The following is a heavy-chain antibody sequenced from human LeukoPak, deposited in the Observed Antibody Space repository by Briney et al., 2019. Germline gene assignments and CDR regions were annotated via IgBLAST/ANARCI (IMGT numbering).Heavy chain of an antibody. CDR3: ARAPLLRYFDCAFDI. V-gene: IGHV3-11*01. J-gene: IGHJ3*02. CDR2: ISSSGSTI. CDR1: GFTFSDYY. Sequence: GGSLRLSCAASGFTFSDYYISWIRQAPGKGLEWVSYISSSGSTIYYADSVKGRFTISRDNAKNSLYLQMNSLRAEDTAVYYCARAPLLRYFDCAFDIWGQGTMVTVSS. D-gene: IGHD3-9*01.